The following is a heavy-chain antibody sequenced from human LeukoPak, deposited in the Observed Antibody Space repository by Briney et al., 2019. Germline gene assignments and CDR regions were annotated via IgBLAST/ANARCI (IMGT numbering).Heavy chain of an antibody. CDR1: GYTFTNYC. V-gene: IGHV1-46*01. J-gene: IGHJ3*02. D-gene: IGHD1-26*01. CDR3: ARGREVLEVNDVFEI. CDR2: INSSSGST. Sequence: ASVKVSCKASGYTFTNYCISWVRQAPGQGLEWMGIINSSSGSTSYAQKFQGRVTMTRDTSTSTVYMELSSLRSEDTAVYYCARGREVLEVNDVFEIWGQGTMVTVSS.